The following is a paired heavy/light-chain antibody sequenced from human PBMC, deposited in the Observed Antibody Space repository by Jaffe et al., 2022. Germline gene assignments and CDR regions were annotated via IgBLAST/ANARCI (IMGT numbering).Heavy chain of an antibody. CDR3: AKANSPAVAGPFDY. CDR1: GFTFRAHG. J-gene: IGHJ4*02. V-gene: IGHV3-23*01. D-gene: IGHD6-19*01. Sequence: EVQLLESGGGFIQPGGSLRLSCVASGFTFRAHGMSWVRQAPGKGLEWVSGISGSGTNTYYADSVKGRFTISRDNSKNTLYVQMNSLRAEDTAVYYCAKANSPAVAGPFDYWGQGTLVTVSS. CDR2: ISGSGTNT.
Light chain of an antibody. CDR1: QSVSSN. V-gene: IGKV3-15*01. Sequence: EIVMTQSPATLSVSPGERATLSCRASQSVSSNLAWYQQKPGQAPRLLIYGTSTRATGIPARFSGSGSGTEFTLTISSLQSEDFAVYYCQQYNNWPLTFGQGTKVEIK. CDR3: QQYNNWPLT. CDR2: GTS. J-gene: IGKJ1*01.